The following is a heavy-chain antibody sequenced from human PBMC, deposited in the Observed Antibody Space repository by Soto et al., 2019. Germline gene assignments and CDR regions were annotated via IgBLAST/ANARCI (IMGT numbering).Heavy chain of an antibody. D-gene: IGHD1-1*01. CDR2: ISAYNGKT. V-gene: IGHV1-18*01. J-gene: IGHJ4*02. CDR1: GYTFTSYG. Sequence: ASVKVSCKASGYTFTSYGISWVRQAPAQGLEWMGWISAYNGKTNYAQKLQGRVTMTTDTSTSTAYVELRSLRSDDTAVYYCARDHYKNGNDGISPHKIGYWGQRAVVT. CDR3: ARDHYKNGNDGISPHKIGY.